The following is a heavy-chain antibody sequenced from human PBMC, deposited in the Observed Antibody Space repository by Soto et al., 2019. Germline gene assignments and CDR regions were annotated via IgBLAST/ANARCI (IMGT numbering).Heavy chain of an antibody. D-gene: IGHD4-17*01. Sequence: EVQLVESGGGLVQPGGSLRLSCAASGFTVSSNYMSWVRQAPGKGLEWVSVIYSGGSTYYADSVKGRFTISRDNSKTTLYLQMNSLRAEDTAVYYCARDFVHGDHPEYFQHWGQGTLVTLSS. CDR1: GFTVSSNY. CDR2: IYSGGST. V-gene: IGHV3-66*01. CDR3: ARDFVHGDHPEYFQH. J-gene: IGHJ1*01.